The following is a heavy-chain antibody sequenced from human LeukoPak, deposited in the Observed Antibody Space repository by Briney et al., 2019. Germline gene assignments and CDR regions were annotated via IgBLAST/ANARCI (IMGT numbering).Heavy chain of an antibody. CDR2: ISYDGSNK. Sequence: GRSLRLSCAASGFTFSSYAMHWVRQAPGKGLEWVAVISYDGSNKYYADSVKGRFTISRDNSKNTLYLQMNSLRAEDTAVYYCASGYYDSSGYYYPLDYWGQGTLVTVSS. V-gene: IGHV3-30-3*01. CDR3: ASGYYDSSGYYYPLDY. D-gene: IGHD3-22*01. J-gene: IGHJ4*02. CDR1: GFTFSSYA.